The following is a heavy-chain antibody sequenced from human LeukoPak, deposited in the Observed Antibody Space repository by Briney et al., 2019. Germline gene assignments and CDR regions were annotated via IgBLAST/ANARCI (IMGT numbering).Heavy chain of an antibody. CDR3: ARGLDSRAIDY. CDR1: GGSIISSSYY. V-gene: IGHV4-39*07. D-gene: IGHD6-13*01. J-gene: IGHJ4*02. Sequence: SETLSLTCTVSGGSIISSSYYWGWIRQPPGKGLEWIGSMYYSGSTYYNPSLKSRVTISADTSKNQFSLKLSSVTAADTAVHYCARGLDSRAIDYWGQGTLVTVSS. CDR2: MYYSGST.